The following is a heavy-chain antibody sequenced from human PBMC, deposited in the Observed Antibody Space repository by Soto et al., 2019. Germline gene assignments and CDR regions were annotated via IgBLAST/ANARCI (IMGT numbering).Heavy chain of an antibody. CDR2: IVPIFGTA. CDR1: GGILRYSA. CDR3: ARDISSGTTRFYVDY. D-gene: IGHD1-7*01. Sequence: QVHLVQSGAEVKKPGSSVKVSCKASGGILRYSAINWVRQAPGQGLEWMGGIVPIFGTATYAQKFQGRVTISADESTSTAYMELSSLRSEDTAVYYCARDISSGTTRFYVDYWGQGTLVTVPS. J-gene: IGHJ4*02. V-gene: IGHV1-69*01.